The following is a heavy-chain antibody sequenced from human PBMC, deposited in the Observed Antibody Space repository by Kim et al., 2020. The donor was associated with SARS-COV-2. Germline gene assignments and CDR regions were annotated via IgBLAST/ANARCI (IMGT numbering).Heavy chain of an antibody. CDR3: VKEAAFTTVVVDYYFDF. D-gene: IGHD2-15*01. J-gene: IGHJ4*02. V-gene: IGHV3-30*18. CDR1: GFTFSNYG. Sequence: GGSLRLSCVVSGFTFSNYGMHWVRQAPGKGLEWVGIVSYEGRNTFYAGSVEGRFTISRDNSKNTLYLQMNNLRAEDTALYYCVKEAAFTTVVVDYYFDFWGQGTLVTVSS. CDR2: VSYEGRNT.